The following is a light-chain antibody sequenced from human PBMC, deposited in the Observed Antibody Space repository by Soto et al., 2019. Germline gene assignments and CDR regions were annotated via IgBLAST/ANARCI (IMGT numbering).Light chain of an antibody. Sequence: QSALTQPRSVSGSAGQSVNISCTGTSSDVGGYNYVSWYQQYPGKAPKLIIYDVSKRPSGVPDRFSGSKSGNTASLTISGLQADDEADYYCCSYAGSYTLWVFGGGTKLTVL. V-gene: IGLV2-11*01. CDR3: CSYAGSYTLWV. CDR2: DVS. J-gene: IGLJ3*02. CDR1: SSDVGGYNY.